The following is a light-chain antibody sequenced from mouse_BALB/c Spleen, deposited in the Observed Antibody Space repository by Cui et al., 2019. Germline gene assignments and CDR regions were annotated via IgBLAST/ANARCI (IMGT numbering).Light chain of an antibody. V-gene: IGKV4-80*01. CDR3: HQWSSYPWT. Sequence: QIVLTQSQAIMSASLGEEITLTCSASSSVSYMHWYQQKSGTSPKLLIYSTSNLASGVPSRFSGSGSGTFYSLTIGSVEAEDAADYYCHQWSSYPWTFGGGTKLEIK. J-gene: IGKJ1*01. CDR2: STS. CDR1: SSVSY.